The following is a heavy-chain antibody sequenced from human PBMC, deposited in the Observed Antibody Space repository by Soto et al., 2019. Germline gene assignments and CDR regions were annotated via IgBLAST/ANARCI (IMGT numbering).Heavy chain of an antibody. CDR1: GGSISSGDYY. V-gene: IGHV4-30-4*01. D-gene: IGHD3-3*01. CDR2: IYYSGST. Sequence: QVQLQESGPGLVKPSQTLSLTCTVSGGSISSGDYYWSWLRQPPGKGLEWIGYIYYSGSTYYNPSLKSLVTISVDTSKNQFSLKLSSVTAADTAVYYCARGPTRITIFGVVRRPHFDYWGQGTLVTVSS. CDR3: ARGPTRITIFGVVRRPHFDY. J-gene: IGHJ4*02.